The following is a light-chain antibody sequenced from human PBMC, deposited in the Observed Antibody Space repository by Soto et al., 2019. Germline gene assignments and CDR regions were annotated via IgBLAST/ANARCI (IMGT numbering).Light chain of an antibody. CDR1: QSISSY. CDR2: AAS. Sequence: EIQMTQSPSSLSASVGDRVTITCRASQSISSYLNWYQQKQGKAPKLLIYAASSLQSGVPSRFSGGGSGTDFTLTISTLQPEDFATYYCQQSYSTPRTFGQGTKLEIK. V-gene: IGKV1-39*01. J-gene: IGKJ2*02. CDR3: QQSYSTPRT.